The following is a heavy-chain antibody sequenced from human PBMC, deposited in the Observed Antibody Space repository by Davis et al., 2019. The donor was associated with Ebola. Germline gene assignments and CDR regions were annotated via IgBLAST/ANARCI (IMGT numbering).Heavy chain of an antibody. Sequence: AASVKVSCKASGYTFTGYYMHWVRQAPGQGLEWMGWINPNSGGTNYAQKFQGWVTMTRDTSISTAYMELSRLRSDDTAVYYCAREESCSGGNCYDSAHWFDPWGQGTLVTVSS. CDR3: AREESCSGGNCYDSAHWFDP. CDR1: GYTFTGYY. CDR2: INPNSGGT. J-gene: IGHJ5*02. V-gene: IGHV1-2*04. D-gene: IGHD2-15*01.